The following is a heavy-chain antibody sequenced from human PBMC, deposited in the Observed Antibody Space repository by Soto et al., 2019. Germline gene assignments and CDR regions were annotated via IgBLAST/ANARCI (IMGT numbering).Heavy chain of an antibody. J-gene: IGHJ5*02. Sequence: QVQLVQSGAEVKKPGSSVKVSCKASGGTFSSYAISWVRQAPGQGLEWMGGIIPIFGTANYAQKFQGRVTITADESTRTAYMELSSLRSEDTAVYFCASHKLEYCSSTSCHYAWFEPCGQGTLVTVSS. V-gene: IGHV1-69*01. CDR3: ASHKLEYCSSTSCHYAWFEP. CDR2: IIPIFGTA. CDR1: GGTFSSYA. D-gene: IGHD2-2*01.